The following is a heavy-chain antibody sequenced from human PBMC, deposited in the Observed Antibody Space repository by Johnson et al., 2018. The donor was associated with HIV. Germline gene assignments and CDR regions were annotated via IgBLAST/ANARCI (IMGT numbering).Heavy chain of an antibody. CDR1: GFTFSGSA. Sequence: VQLVESGGGMVQPGGSLKLSCAASGFTFSGSAMHWVRQASGKGLELVGRIRSKANSYATAYAASVKGRFTISRDDSKNTAYLQMNSLKTEDSAVYYCTSRYSSNWWGYAFDIWCQGTVVTVSS. D-gene: IGHD6-13*01. CDR2: IRSKANSYAT. J-gene: IGHJ3*02. V-gene: IGHV3-73*02. CDR3: TSRYSSNWWGYAFDI.